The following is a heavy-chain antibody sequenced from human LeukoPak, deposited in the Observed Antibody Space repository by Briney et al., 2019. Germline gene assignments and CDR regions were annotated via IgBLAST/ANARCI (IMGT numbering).Heavy chain of an antibody. CDR3: ARMHYYDTINPNWFDP. D-gene: IGHD3-22*01. V-gene: IGHV1-8*01. CDR2: MKPNTGDT. Sequence: ASVKVSCKASGYTFTSYDINWVRQATGQGLEWMGWMKPNTGDTGYAQKFQGRVTMTRNTSAGTAYMELSSLTSEDTAVYYCARMHYYDTINPNWFDPWGQGTLATVSS. J-gene: IGHJ5*02. CDR1: GYTFTSYD.